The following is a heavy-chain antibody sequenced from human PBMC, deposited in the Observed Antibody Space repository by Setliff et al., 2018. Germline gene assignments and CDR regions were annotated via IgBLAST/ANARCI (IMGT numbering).Heavy chain of an antibody. D-gene: IGHD2-15*01. CDR2: ISRGDNYI. CDR1: GFTFSSYS. V-gene: IGHV3-21*01. J-gene: IGHJ4*02. CDR3: ARTCSGSGCYAGLES. Sequence: PGGYLRLSCAASGFTFSSYSMIWVRQAPGKGLEWVSFISRGDNYIYYADSVKGRFTISRDNAKNSLYLQMNSLRAEDTAVYYCARTCSGSGCYAGLESWGQGTPVTVSS.